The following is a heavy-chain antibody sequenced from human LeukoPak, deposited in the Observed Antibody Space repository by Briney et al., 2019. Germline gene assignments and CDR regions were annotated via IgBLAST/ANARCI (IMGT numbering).Heavy chain of an antibody. CDR2: INHSGST. CDR1: GGSFSGYY. Sequence: PSETLSLTCAVYGGSFSGYYWSWIRQPPGKGLEWSGEINHSGSTNYNPSLKSRVTISVDTSKNQFSLKLSSVTAAGTAVYYCARGQRWELLSYYFDYWGQGTLVTVSS. D-gene: IGHD1-26*01. V-gene: IGHV4-34*01. J-gene: IGHJ4*02. CDR3: ARGQRWELLSYYFDY.